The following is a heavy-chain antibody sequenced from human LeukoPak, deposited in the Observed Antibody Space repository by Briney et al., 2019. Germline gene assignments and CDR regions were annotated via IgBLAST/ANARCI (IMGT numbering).Heavy chain of an antibody. V-gene: IGHV4-61*02. CDR3: ARCYSYGYEKIDP. J-gene: IGHJ5*02. CDR2: IYTSGST. CDR1: GGSISSGSYY. D-gene: IGHD5-18*01. Sequence: SQTLSLTCTVSGGSISSGSYYWSWIRQPAGKGLEWIGRIYTSGSTNYNPSLKSRVTTSVDTSKNQFSLKLSSVTAADTAVYYCARCYSYGYEKIDPWGQGTLVTVSS.